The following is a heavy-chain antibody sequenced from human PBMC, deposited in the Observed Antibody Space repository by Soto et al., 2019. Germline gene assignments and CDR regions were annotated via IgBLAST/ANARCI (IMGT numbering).Heavy chain of an antibody. V-gene: IGHV3-72*01. D-gene: IGHD2-2*01. J-gene: IGHJ6*03. CDR1: GFTFSDHY. Sequence: GGSLRLSCAASGFTFSDHYMDWVRQAPGKGLEWVGRTRNKANSYTTEYAASVKGRFTISRDDSKNSLYLQMNSLKTEDTAVYYCARGQDCSSTSCYGRNPSYYYYYMDVWGKGTTVTVSS. CDR3: ARGQDCSSTSCYGRNPSYYYYYMDV. CDR2: TRNKANSYTT.